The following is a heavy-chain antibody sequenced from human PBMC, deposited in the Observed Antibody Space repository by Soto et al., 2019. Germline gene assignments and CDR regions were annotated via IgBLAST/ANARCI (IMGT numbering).Heavy chain of an antibody. J-gene: IGHJ4*02. Sequence: EVQLVESGGGLVQPGGSLRLSCAACGFRFSIYSMNWVRQAPGKGLEWSAYITGDTNRIKYADSVKGRFTISRDNAKNSVYLQMNSLRDEDTAVYYCARSVEGHFDFWGQGTVVTVSS. CDR2: ITGDTNRI. V-gene: IGHV3-48*02. D-gene: IGHD6-19*01. CDR3: ARSVEGHFDF. CDR1: GFRFSIYS.